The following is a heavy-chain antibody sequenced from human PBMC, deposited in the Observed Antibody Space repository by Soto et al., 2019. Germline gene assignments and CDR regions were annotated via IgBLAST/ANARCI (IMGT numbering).Heavy chain of an antibody. CDR2: IYYSGST. V-gene: IGHV4-39*01. CDR3: ARLDYINYYYGMDV. CDR1: GGSISSYY. J-gene: IGHJ6*02. Sequence: SETLSLTCTVSGGSISSYYWGWIRQPPGKGLEWIGSIYYSGSTYYNPSLKSRVTISVDTSKNQFSLKLSSVTAADTAVYYCARLDYINYYYGMDVWGQGTTVTVSS. D-gene: IGHD4-4*01.